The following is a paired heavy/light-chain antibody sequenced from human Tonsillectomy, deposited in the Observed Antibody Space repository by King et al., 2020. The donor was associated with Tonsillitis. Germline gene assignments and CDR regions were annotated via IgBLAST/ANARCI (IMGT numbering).Light chain of an antibody. Sequence: DIQMTQSPSSLSASVGDRVTFTCRASQSISNFLNWYQQKPGKAPKLLIYAASSLQTGVPSRFSGSGSGTDFILTISALRPEDIATYYCQQSYSTPWTFGQGTKVEIK. V-gene: IGKV1-39*01. CDR3: QQSYSTPWT. CDR2: AAS. CDR1: QSISNF. J-gene: IGKJ1*01.
Heavy chain of an antibody. J-gene: IGHJ5*02. CDR1: GGSISGYY. CDR3: AREMDSGVNSGGPNWFDP. V-gene: IGHV4-59*01. Sequence: QVQLQESGPGLVQPSETLSLTCTVSGGSISGYYWTWIRQSPGKGLEWIGHVCYSVSTKYNPSLKSRVTISVDPSKKQVSLRLTSVTAADTAVYYCAREMDSGVNSGGPNWFDPWGQGTLVTVSS. CDR2: VCYSVST. D-gene: IGHD2-21*01.